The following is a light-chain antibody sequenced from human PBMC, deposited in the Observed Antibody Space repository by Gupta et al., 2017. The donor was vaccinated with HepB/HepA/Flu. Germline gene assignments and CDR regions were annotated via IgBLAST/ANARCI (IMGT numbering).Light chain of an antibody. CDR2: KAS. V-gene: IGKV2-30*01. Sequence: VVLTQPPLSLLATLPQPASISCRSRQGLVYSDRNTYLNWFHQMPGQPPRLLIYKASSRDSGVPDCSSGSGSGTGFTLKISRVEAEDVGVYYCMQSTHWPWTFGQGTKVEIK. CDR1: QGLVYSDRNTY. J-gene: IGKJ1*01. CDR3: MQSTHWPWT.